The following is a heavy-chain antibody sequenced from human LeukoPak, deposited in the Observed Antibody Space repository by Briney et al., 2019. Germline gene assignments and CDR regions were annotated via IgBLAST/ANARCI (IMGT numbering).Heavy chain of an antibody. J-gene: IGHJ3*02. CDR2: IIPIFGTA. V-gene: IGHV1-69*05. CDR1: GGTFISYA. D-gene: IGHD3-22*01. Sequence: ASVKVSCKASGGTFISYAISWVRQAPGQGLEWMGRIIPIFGTANYAQKFQGRVTITTDESTSTAYMELSGLRSEDTAVYYCARDRDYHDISQDAFDIWGQGTMVTVSS. CDR3: ARDRDYHDISQDAFDI.